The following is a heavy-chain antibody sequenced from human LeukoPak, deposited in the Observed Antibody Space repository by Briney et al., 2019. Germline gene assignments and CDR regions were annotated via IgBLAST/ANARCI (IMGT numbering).Heavy chain of an antibody. V-gene: IGHV1-69*13. CDR2: IIPIFGTA. D-gene: IGHD3-10*01. Sequence: SVKVSCKASGGTFSSYAISWVRQAPGQGLEWMGGIIPIFGTANYAQKFQGRVTITADESTSTAYMELSSLRSEDTAVYYCARDRGVIIKDAFDIWGQGTMVTVSS. CDR3: ARDRGVIIKDAFDI. J-gene: IGHJ3*02. CDR1: GGTFSSYA.